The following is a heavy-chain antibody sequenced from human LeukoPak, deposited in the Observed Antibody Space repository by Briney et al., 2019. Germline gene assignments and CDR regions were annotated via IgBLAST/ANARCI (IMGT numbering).Heavy chain of an antibody. CDR1: GFTFDDYA. Sequence: GGSLRLSCAASGFTFDDYAMHWVRQAPGKGLEWVSGISWNSGSIGYADSVRGRFTISRDNAKNSLYLQMNSLRAEDTALYYCAKESAAGPFDSWGQGTLVTVPS. J-gene: IGHJ4*02. CDR3: AKESAAGPFDS. CDR2: ISWNSGSI. V-gene: IGHV3-9*01. D-gene: IGHD6-25*01.